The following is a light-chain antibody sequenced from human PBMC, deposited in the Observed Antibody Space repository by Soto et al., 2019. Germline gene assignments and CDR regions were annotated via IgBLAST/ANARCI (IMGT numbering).Light chain of an antibody. V-gene: IGKV3-20*01. Sequence: EIVLTQSPGTLSLSPGERATLSCRASQSVSSSYLAWYQQKTGQAPRLLIYGASSRATGIPDRFSGSGSGTDFTLTISRLEAEDFAVYYCQQYGSSPPITFGGGTKVEIK. CDR2: GAS. CDR1: QSVSSSY. CDR3: QQYGSSPPIT. J-gene: IGKJ4*01.